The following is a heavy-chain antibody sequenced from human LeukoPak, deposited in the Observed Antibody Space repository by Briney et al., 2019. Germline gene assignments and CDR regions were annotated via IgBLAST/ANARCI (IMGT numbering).Heavy chain of an antibody. CDR2: TYVSGNT. CDR3: AREVGS. Sequence: PGGSLRLSCLTSGFTFRDYGLGWVRQAPGKGLKWVSVTYVSGNTYYADSVKGRFSISRDTSKNTLYLQMTSLRVEDSAVYYCAREVGSWGQGTLVIVSS. V-gene: IGHV3-66*01. J-gene: IGHJ5*02. D-gene: IGHD1-26*01. CDR1: GFTFRDYG.